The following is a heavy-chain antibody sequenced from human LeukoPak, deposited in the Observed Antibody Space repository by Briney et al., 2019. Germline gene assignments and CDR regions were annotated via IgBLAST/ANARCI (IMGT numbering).Heavy chain of an antibody. V-gene: IGHV4-38-2*02. J-gene: IGHJ4*02. CDR3: ARVGLRYYGSGSYRGTFFDY. D-gene: IGHD3-10*01. CDR1: GYSISSGYY. CDR2: IYHSGST. Sequence: SETLSLTCTVSGYSISSGYYWGWIRQPPGKGLESIGSIYHSGSTYYNPSLKSRVTISVDTSKNQFSLKMSSVTAADTAVYYCARVGLRYYGSGSYRGTFFDYWGQGTLVTVSS.